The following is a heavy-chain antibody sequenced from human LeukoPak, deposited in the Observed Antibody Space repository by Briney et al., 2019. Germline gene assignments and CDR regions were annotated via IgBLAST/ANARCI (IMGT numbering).Heavy chain of an antibody. V-gene: IGHV3-7*01. CDR3: ARNGRVLEWVYWYFDL. CDR2: IKQDGSEE. D-gene: IGHD3-3*01. Sequence: PGGSLRLSCAPSGFTFSNYWMSWVRQAPGKGLEWVANIKQDGSEEYYVDSVKGRFTISRDNAKDSLSLQMNSLRVEDTAVYYCARNGRVLEWVYWYFDLWGRGTLVTVSS. J-gene: IGHJ2*01. CDR1: GFTFSNYW.